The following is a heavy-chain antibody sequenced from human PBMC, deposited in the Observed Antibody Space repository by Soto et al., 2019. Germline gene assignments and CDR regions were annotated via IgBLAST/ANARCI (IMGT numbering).Heavy chain of an antibody. J-gene: IGHJ6*02. Sequence: KASETLSLTXSVSGGSVRSGNHFWNWIRQPPGRRLEWLGYMYYTGVTNYNPSLKSRVSMSVDTSKNQFSLKLTSLTAADTAVYYCARGGEPLGYYGLDVWGQGITVTVSS. V-gene: IGHV4-61*01. CDR3: ARGGEPLGYYGLDV. D-gene: IGHD3-10*01. CDR1: GGSVRSGNHF. CDR2: MYYTGVT.